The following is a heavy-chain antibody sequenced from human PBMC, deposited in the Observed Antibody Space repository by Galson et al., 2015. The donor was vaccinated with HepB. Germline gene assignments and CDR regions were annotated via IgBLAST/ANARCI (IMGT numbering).Heavy chain of an antibody. J-gene: IGHJ3*02. Sequence: SLRLSCAASGFTFSSYGMHWVRQAPGKGLEWVAFIRYDGSNKYYADSVKGRFTVSRDNSKNTLYLQMNSLRAEDTAVYYCAKSRGQDYGDYALRAFDIWGQGTMVTVSS. CDR2: IRYDGSNK. V-gene: IGHV3-30*02. D-gene: IGHD4-17*01. CDR3: AKSRGQDYGDYALRAFDI. CDR1: GFTFSSYG.